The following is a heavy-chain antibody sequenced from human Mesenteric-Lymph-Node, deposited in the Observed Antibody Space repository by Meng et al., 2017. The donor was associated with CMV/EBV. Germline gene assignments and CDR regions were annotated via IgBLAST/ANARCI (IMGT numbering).Heavy chain of an antibody. J-gene: IGHJ4*02. V-gene: IGHV4-39*07. CDR3: ASAPPEPDIVVVPAAIHY. D-gene: IGHD2-2*02. CDR2: IYHSGST. CDR1: GGSITRDGYY. Sequence: SETLSLTCTVSGGSITRDGYYWSWIRQHPGKGLEWIGSIYHSGSTYYNPSLKSRVTISVDTSKNQFSLKLSSVTAADTAVYYCASAPPEPDIVVVPAAIHYWGQGTLVTVSS.